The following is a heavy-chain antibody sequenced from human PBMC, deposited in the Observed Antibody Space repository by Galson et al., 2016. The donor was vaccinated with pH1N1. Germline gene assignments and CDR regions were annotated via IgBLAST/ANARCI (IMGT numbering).Heavy chain of an antibody. CDR3: ARQYDFGDYRGDAFDT. Sequence: QSGAEVKKPGESLKISCKASGYSFTRYWIAWVRQVPGKGLEWVGVVNPGGSTIRYSPSFQGQVTISSDKSINTAYLQWISLKASDTATYYCARQYDFGDYRGDAFDTWGQGTMVIVSS. V-gene: IGHV5-51*03. D-gene: IGHD4-17*01. J-gene: IGHJ3*02. CDR1: GYSFTRYW. CDR2: VNPGGSTI.